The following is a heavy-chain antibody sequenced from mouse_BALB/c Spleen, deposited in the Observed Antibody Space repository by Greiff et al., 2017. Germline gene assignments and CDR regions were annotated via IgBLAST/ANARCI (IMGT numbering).Heavy chain of an antibody. CDR1: GFTFSDYY. V-gene: IGHV5-4*02. CDR2: ISDGGSYT. J-gene: IGHJ3*01. Sequence: EVKLMESGGGLVKPGGSLKLSCAASGFTFSDYYMYWVRQTPEKRLEWVATISDGGSYTYYPDSVKGRFTISRDNAKNNLYLQMSSLKSEDTAMYYCARGTSYYGKGGWFAYWGQGTLVTVSA. D-gene: IGHD2-10*01. CDR3: ARGTSYYGKGGWFAY.